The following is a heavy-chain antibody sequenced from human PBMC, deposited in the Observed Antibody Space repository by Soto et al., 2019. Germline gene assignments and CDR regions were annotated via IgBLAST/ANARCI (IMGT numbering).Heavy chain of an antibody. CDR1: GFTFSSYA. J-gene: IGHJ4*02. Sequence: SVGSLRLSCAASGFTFSSYAMSWVRQAPGKGLEWVSAISGSGGSTYYADSVKGRFTISRDNSKNTLYLQMNSLRAEDTAVYYCAKGERAVADLDYWGQGTLVTVSS. D-gene: IGHD6-19*01. CDR3: AKGERAVADLDY. CDR2: ISGSGGST. V-gene: IGHV3-23*01.